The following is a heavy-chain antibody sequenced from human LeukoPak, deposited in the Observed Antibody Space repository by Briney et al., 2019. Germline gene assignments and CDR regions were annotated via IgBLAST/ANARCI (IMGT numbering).Heavy chain of an antibody. CDR1: GFTFDDYA. V-gene: IGHV3-9*01. D-gene: IGHD2-15*01. CDR3: ARGADGVSSNSRGWFDP. J-gene: IGHJ5*02. Sequence: PGGSLRLSCAASGFTFDDYAMHWVRQAPGEGLEWVSGISWNSGSIGYADSVKGRFTISRDNARNSLYLQMNTLRAEDTAVYSCARGADGVSSNSRGWFDPWGQGTLVTVSS. CDR2: ISWNSGSI.